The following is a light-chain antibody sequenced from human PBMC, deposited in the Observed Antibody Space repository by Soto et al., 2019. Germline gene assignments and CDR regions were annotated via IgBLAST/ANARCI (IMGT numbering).Light chain of an antibody. CDR1: TSDVGGYNY. CDR2: EVS. CDR3: LSKTSRISYV. V-gene: IGLV2-14*01. Sequence: QSVLTQPASVSGSPGQSIAISCTGTTSDVGGYNYVSWYQQHPGKVPKLLIHEVSNRRSGVSNRFSGSKSFNTASLTISGLQAEDGADYHYLSKTSRISYVFGTGTKVT. J-gene: IGLJ1*01.